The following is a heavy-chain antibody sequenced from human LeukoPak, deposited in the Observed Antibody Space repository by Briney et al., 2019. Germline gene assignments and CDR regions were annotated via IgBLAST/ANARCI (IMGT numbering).Heavy chain of an antibody. J-gene: IGHJ4*02. V-gene: IGHV4-59*08. CDR1: GGSISGYY. CDR2: IYYSGGT. D-gene: IGHD1-26*01. CDR3: ARSGSGSWAN. Sequence: PSETLSLTCTVSGGSISGYYWSWIRQPPGKGLESIGYIYYSGGTSYNPSLKSRVTISIDTSKNQFSLNLSSVTAADTAVYYCARSGSGSWANWGQGTLVIVSS.